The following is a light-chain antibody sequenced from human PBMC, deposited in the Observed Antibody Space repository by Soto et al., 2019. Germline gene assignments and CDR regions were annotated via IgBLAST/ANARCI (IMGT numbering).Light chain of an antibody. V-gene: IGKV1-39*01. CDR2: AAS. J-gene: IGKJ2*01. Sequence: DIQMTQSPSSLSASVGDRVTITCRASQSISSYLNWYQQKPGKAPKLLIYAASSLQSGVPSRFRGSGSGTEFTLTISSLQPEDFATYYCQQSYTTPPYTFGQGTKLDIK. CDR3: QQSYTTPPYT. CDR1: QSISSY.